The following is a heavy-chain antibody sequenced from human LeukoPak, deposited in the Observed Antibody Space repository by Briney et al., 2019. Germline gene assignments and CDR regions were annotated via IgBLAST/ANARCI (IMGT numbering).Heavy chain of an antibody. CDR2: ISGSGGST. Sequence: GGSLRLSCAASGFTFSSYAMSWVRQAPGKGLEWVSAISGSGGSTYYADSVRGRFTISRDNSKDTLYLQMNSLRAEDTAVYYCAKDAEVQPYYFDYWGQGTLVTVSS. CDR1: GFTFSSYA. J-gene: IGHJ4*02. D-gene: IGHD1-1*01. V-gene: IGHV3-23*01. CDR3: AKDAEVQPYYFDY.